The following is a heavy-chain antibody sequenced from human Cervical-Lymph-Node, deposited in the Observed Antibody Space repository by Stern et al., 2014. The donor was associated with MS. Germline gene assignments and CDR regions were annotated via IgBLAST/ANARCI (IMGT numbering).Heavy chain of an antibody. D-gene: IGHD2-8*02. CDR3: ARHPGLVGNTVNPRKDY. Sequence: QLQLQESGPGLVKPSETLSLTCTVSGGSIGSSSYFWGWIRQTPGKGLEWIGRVYHSGSTYYNPSLKSRVTISVDTSKNQFSLTLTSVNAADTAVYYCARHPGLVGNTVNPRKDYWGQGTLVTVSS. V-gene: IGHV4-39*01. CDR1: GGSIGSSSYF. CDR2: VYHSGST. J-gene: IGHJ4*02.